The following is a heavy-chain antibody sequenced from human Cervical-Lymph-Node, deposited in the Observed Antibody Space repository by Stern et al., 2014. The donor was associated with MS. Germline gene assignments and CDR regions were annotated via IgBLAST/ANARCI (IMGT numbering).Heavy chain of an antibody. J-gene: IGHJ4*02. Sequence: QDQLVQSGAEVKKPGASVKVSCTASGYTFTGYYIHWVRQAPGQGLEWMGRINPNNGDTIYAQKVQDRVTMTRDTSISTAYMELSRLKSDDTAVYYCARDYAGAPYAPRDWGQGTLVTVSS. CDR3: ARDYAGAPYAPRD. V-gene: IGHV1-2*06. CDR2: INPNNGDT. CDR1: GYTFTGYY. D-gene: IGHD3-16*01.